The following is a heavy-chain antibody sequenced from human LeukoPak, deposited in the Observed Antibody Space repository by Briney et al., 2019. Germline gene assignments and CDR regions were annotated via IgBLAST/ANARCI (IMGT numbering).Heavy chain of an antibody. CDR3: ATGYCTSTTCYRSRFDY. CDR2: IKQDGSEK. V-gene: IGHV3-7*01. D-gene: IGHD2-2*01. Sequence: GGSLRLSCAAFGFTFSSYWMSWVRQAPGKGLEWVANIKQDGSEKYYVDSVKGRFTISRDNAKNSLYLQMNSLRAEDTAVYYCATGYCTSTTCYRSRFDYWGQGTLVTVSS. CDR1: GFTFSSYW. J-gene: IGHJ4*02.